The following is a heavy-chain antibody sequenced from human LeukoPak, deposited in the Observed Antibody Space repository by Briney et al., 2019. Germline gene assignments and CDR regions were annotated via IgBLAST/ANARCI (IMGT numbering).Heavy chain of an antibody. CDR1: GFTFSTCA. J-gene: IGHJ4*02. V-gene: IGHV3-23*01. CDR2: ISGDGGYT. D-gene: IGHD3-10*01. CDR3: AKGLDGSGSYSPLDY. Sequence: GGSLRLSCAASGFTFSTCAMTWVRQAPGKGLEWVSSISGDGGYTYYADFVKGRFTISRDNSNNTLYLPMNSLRAEDTAVYYCAKGLDGSGSYSPLDYWGQGTLVTVSS.